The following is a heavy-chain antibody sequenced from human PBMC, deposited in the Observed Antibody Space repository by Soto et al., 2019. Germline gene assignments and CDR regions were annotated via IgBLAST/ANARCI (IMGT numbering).Heavy chain of an antibody. CDR2: IFHTGST. Sequence: SETLSLTCTVSGASITSYYWSWIRQPPGKGLEWIGYIFHTGSTHYNPSFKSRLTMSVDTSKNQFSLNLSSVTAADTAVYYCARAWLGLDYWGQGTLVTVSS. V-gene: IGHV4-59*01. J-gene: IGHJ4*02. D-gene: IGHD3-10*01. CDR1: GASITSYY. CDR3: ARAWLGLDY.